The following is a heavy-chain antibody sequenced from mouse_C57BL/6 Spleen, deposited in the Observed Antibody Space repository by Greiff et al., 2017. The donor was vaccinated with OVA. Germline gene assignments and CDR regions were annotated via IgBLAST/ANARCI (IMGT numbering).Heavy chain of an antibody. CDR2: INPSNGGT. CDR3: ARGYYGSGGYYYYAMDY. CDR1: GYTFTSYW. Sequence: QVQLQQPGTDLVKPGASVKLSCKASGYTFTSYWMHWVQQRPGQGLEWIGNINPSNGGTNYNEKFKSKATLTVDNTSSTAYMQLSSLTSEDSAVYYCARGYYGSGGYYYYAMDYWGQGTSVTVSS. J-gene: IGHJ4*01. D-gene: IGHD1-1*01. V-gene: IGHV1-53*01.